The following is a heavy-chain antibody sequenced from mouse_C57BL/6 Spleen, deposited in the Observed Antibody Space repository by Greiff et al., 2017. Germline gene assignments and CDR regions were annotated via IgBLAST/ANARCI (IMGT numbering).Heavy chain of an antibody. V-gene: IGHV1-52*01. CDR1: GYTFTSYW. CDR2: IYPSDSAT. J-gene: IGHJ4*01. CDR3: ARSKGDCDEGYYAMDD. Sequence: QVQLQQPGAELVRPGSSVKLSCKASGYTFTSYWMHWVKQTPIQGLEWIGNIYPSDSATHYNQKFKDEATLSVDRSSSTTSMQQSSLKSDDSAVYYSARSKGDCDEGYYAMDDWGQGTSVTVSS.